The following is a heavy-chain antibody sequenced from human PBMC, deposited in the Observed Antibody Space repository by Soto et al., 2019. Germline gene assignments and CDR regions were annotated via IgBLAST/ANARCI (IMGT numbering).Heavy chain of an antibody. V-gene: IGHV3-7*01. Sequence: GGSLRLSCAASGFTFSSYWMSWVRQAPGKGLEWVANIKQDGSEKYYVDSVKGRFTISRDNAKNSLYLQMNSLRAEDTAVYYCARVIFRGTAAAENFDYWGQGTLVTVSS. J-gene: IGHJ4*02. D-gene: IGHD6-13*01. CDR1: GFTFSSYW. CDR2: IKQDGSEK. CDR3: ARVIFRGTAAAENFDY.